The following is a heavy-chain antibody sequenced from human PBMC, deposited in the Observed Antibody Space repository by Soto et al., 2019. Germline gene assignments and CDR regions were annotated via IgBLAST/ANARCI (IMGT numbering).Heavy chain of an antibody. D-gene: IGHD3-22*01. CDR2: IIPIFGTA. J-gene: IGHJ4*02. CDR1: GGTFSSYA. V-gene: IGHV1-69*01. Sequence: QVQLVQSGAEVQKPGSSVKVSCKASGGTFSSYAISWVRQAPGQGLEWRGGIIPIFGTANYAQKCQGRVTTNAGESTNPPYMELSSLRSKDTAVYYSASSYYYDSSGHQSWKVVQYYFDYWGQGTQVTVSS. CDR3: ASSYYYDSSGHQSWKVVQYYFDY.